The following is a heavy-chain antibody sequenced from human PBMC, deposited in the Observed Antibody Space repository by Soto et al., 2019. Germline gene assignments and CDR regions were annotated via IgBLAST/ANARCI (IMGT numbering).Heavy chain of an antibody. V-gene: IGHV1-2*02. Sequence: QAQLVQSGTEVKKPVSSVKVYCKASGYPFTGPYIYWVRQAPGQGLEWMGWINPSSGGTEVAEKFQGGVTVTRDTSIRTLFLELNSLTSDDTGVYFCARDFRTYSHGVDVWGQGTAVTVSS. J-gene: IGHJ6*02. CDR2: INPSSGGT. CDR3: ARDFRTYSHGVDV. D-gene: IGHD4-4*01. CDR1: GYPFTGPY.